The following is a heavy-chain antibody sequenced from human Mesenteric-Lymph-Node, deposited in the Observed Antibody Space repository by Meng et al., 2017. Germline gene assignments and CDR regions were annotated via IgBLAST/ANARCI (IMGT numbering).Heavy chain of an antibody. CDR2: IDPNSGGT. CDR1: GYSFTGYY. Sequence: QVQLVQSGAEVKNPGASVRVSCKASGYSFTGYYIHWVRQAPGQGLEWMGRIDPNSGGTDYAQKFQGRVTLTTDTSINTAYMDLSRLRSDDTAVYYCATDTAMVEIDYWGQGTLVTVSS. J-gene: IGHJ4*02. CDR3: ATDTAMVEIDY. D-gene: IGHD5-18*01. V-gene: IGHV1-2*06.